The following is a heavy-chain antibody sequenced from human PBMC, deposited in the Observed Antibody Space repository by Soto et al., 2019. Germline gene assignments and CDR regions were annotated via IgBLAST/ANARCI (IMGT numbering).Heavy chain of an antibody. J-gene: IGHJ4*02. D-gene: IGHD2-21*01. CDR3: SPCVRYYSSEKPPNFDY. V-gene: IGHV3-11*03. CDR2: ISVSSTYA. Sequence: QVQLLESGGGLVKPGGSLRLSCAASGFTFSDCYMSWIRQATGKGLECVAYISVSSTYANYGDSVEGRFTISRDNGENSVFLQMNSMRADDTAVYYCSPCVRYYSSEKPPNFDYLGQGALGTVSS. CDR1: GFTFSDCY.